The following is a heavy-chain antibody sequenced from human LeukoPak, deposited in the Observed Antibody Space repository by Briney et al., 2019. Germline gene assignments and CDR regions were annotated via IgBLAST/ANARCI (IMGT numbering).Heavy chain of an antibody. Sequence: GGSLRLSCAASGFTVSYNYMSWVRQAPGKGLEWVSVIYSGGGTYYADSVKGRFTISRDNSKNTLYLQMNSLRAEDTAVYYCARAKTGAWQLAFDYWGQGTLVTVSS. J-gene: IGHJ4*02. CDR1: GFTVSYNY. D-gene: IGHD6-6*01. CDR3: ARAKTGAWQLAFDY. CDR2: IYSGGGT. V-gene: IGHV3-66*01.